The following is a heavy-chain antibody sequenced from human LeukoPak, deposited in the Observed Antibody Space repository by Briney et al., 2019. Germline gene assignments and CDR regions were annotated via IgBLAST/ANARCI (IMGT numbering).Heavy chain of an antibody. V-gene: IGHV3-23*01. D-gene: IGHD3-22*01. CDR1: GFTFSSYA. J-gene: IGHJ4*02. Sequence: PGGSLRLSCAASGFTFSSYAMSWVRQAPGKGLEWVSAISGSGGSTYYADSVKGRFTISRDNSKNTLYLQMNSLRAEDTAVYYCARDFWDSSGYYSGGDYWGQGTLVTVSS. CDR3: ARDFWDSSGYYSGGDY. CDR2: ISGSGGST.